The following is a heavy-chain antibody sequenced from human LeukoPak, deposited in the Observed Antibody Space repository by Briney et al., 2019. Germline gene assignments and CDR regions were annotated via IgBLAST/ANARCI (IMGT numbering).Heavy chain of an antibody. CDR2: IKPSDGTT. CDR3: GRGDSNYYYGMDV. J-gene: IGHJ6*02. D-gene: IGHD2-21*02. CDR1: GYTFTTYY. Sequence: ASVKVSCTASGYTFTTYYIHWVRQAPGQGPEWMGLIKPSDGTTIYAHNFQGRVTMTRDTSTSTVYMELSSLRSEDTAVYYCGRGDSNYYYGMDVWGQGTTVTVS. V-gene: IGHV1-46*01.